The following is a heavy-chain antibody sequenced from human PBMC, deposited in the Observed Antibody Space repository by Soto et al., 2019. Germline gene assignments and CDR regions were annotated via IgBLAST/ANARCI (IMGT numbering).Heavy chain of an antibody. CDR1: GFTISSYA. V-gene: IGHV3-23*01. Sequence: GGSLRLSCAASGFTISSYAMSWVRQAPGKGLEWISAISGSGGSTYYADSVKGRFTISRDKSKSTVYLQMNSLRAEDTAVYHGAKARGQQRGGSRGGWYYGMDVWGQGTTVTVSS. J-gene: IGHJ6*02. CDR3: AKARGQQRGGSRGGWYYGMDV. D-gene: IGHD6-13*01. CDR2: ISGSGGST.